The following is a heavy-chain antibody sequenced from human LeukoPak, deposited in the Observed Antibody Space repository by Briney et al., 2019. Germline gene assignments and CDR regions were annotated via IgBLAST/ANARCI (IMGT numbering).Heavy chain of an antibody. Sequence: GGSLRLSCAASGVMFSSNWMSWVRLAPGKGLEWVANIKEDGTETYYVDSVKGRFTISRDNAKNSLYLQMNSLRVEDTAVYYCAKEGRSLQTYWGQGTLVTVSS. CDR2: IKEDGTET. D-gene: IGHD5-24*01. V-gene: IGHV3-7*03. CDR3: AKEGRSLQTY. CDR1: GVMFSSNW. J-gene: IGHJ4*02.